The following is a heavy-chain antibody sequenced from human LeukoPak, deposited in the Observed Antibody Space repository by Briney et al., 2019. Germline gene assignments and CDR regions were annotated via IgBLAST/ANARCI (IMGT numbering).Heavy chain of an antibody. CDR2: ISSSSSTI. V-gene: IGHV3-48*01. CDR1: GFTVSSNS. Sequence: GGSLRLSCTVSGFTVSSNSMSWVRQAPGKGLEWVSYISSSSSTIYYADSVKGRFTISRDNSKNTLYLQMNSLRAEDTAVYYCARGRVYLIDYWGQGTLVTVSS. J-gene: IGHJ4*02. D-gene: IGHD2-2*02. CDR3: ARGRVYLIDY.